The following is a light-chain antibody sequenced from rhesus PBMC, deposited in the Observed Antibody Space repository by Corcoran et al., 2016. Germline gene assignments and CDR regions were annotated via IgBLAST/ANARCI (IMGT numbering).Light chain of an antibody. J-gene: IGKJ4*01. V-gene: IGKV3-35*01. CDR2: DAS. Sequence: EILMTQSPATLSLSPGERATLSCRASQTVNSNLAWYQQRPGQLPRLLHYDASNRATGIPDRFSGSGSWTDFTLSISSLGPEDVGFYYCQQESSWPLTFGGGTKVEIK. CDR3: QQESSWPLT. CDR1: QTVNSN.